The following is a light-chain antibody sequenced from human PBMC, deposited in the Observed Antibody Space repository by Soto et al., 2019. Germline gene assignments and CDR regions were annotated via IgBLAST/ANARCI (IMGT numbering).Light chain of an antibody. CDR3: QQSYSTPKT. CDR2: AAS. V-gene: IGKV1-39*01. Sequence: DMPMTQSPSSLSASIGDRVTISCRASQNIDNYLNWYQRKPGKAPKLLIYAASSLQSGVPSRFTGSGSGTDFTLTISSLQPEDFATYYCQQSYSTPKTFGQGTKVEI. J-gene: IGKJ1*01. CDR1: QNIDNY.